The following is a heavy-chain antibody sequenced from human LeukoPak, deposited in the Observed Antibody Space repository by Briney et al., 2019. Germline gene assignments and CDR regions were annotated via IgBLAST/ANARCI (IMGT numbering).Heavy chain of an antibody. CDR2: INPNSGDT. J-gene: IGHJ6*03. CDR3: SRDFGEPTGYYMDV. D-gene: IGHD3-3*01. CDR1: RYTFTGYY. V-gene: IGHV1-2*02. Sequence: ASVKVSCKASRYTFTGYYMHWVRQAPGQGLEWMGWINPNSGDTNYAQKFQGRVTMTRDTSISTAYMELSSLRSDDTAVYYCSRDFGEPTGYYMDVWGKGTTVTVSS.